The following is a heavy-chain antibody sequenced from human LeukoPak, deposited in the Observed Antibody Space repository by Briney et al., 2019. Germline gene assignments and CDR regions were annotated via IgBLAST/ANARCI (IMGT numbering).Heavy chain of an antibody. D-gene: IGHD1-26*01. CDR3: ARGRGIERYYFDY. Sequence: SETLSLTCGVFGGSFTDYYWSWIRQPPGKGLEWIGEINHSGSTSYKPSLKSRVTISLGTSKNQFSLRLSSVTAADTAVYYCARGRGIERYYFDYWGQGTLVTAPS. CDR1: GGSFTDYY. V-gene: IGHV4-34*01. CDR2: INHSGST. J-gene: IGHJ4*02.